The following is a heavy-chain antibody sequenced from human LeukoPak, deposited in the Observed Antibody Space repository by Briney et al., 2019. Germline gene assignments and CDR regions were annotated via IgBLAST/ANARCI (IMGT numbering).Heavy chain of an antibody. V-gene: IGHV3-30*02. CDR3: AKDLMRDRWFGES. J-gene: IGHJ5*02. CDR1: GFTFSYYG. Sequence: GGSLRLSCAASGFTFSYYGFHWVRQAPGKGLEWVAFIRYDGNDKFYAESVKGRFTISRDTSRYTLYLQMNTLRLEDTAVYYCAKDLMRDRWFGESWGQGTLVTVSS. D-gene: IGHD3-10*01. CDR2: IRYDGNDK.